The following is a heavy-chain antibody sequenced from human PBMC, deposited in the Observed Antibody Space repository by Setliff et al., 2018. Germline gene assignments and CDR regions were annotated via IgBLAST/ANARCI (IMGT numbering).Heavy chain of an antibody. CDR3: ARESRFGYSGYDCAFDY. CDR1: GGSFSGYY. D-gene: IGHD5-12*01. V-gene: IGHV4-34*01. CDR2: INHSGST. Sequence: PSETLSLTCAVCGGSFSGYYCSWIRQPPGEGLEWIGEINHSGSTNYNPSLKSRVTISVDTSKNQFSLKLSSVTAADTAVYYCARESRFGYSGYDCAFDYWGQGMLVTVS. J-gene: IGHJ4*02.